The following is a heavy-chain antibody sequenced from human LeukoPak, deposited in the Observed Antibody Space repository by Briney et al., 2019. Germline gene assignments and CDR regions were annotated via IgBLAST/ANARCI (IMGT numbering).Heavy chain of an antibody. CDR1: GFSFSTST. J-gene: IGHJ4*02. CDR2: IGKTSRDM. CDR3: VRGDNRDY. D-gene: IGHD1-14*01. V-gene: IGHV3-21*01. Sequence: GGSLRLSCAASGFSFSTSTMNWVRQAPGKGLERISSIGKTSRDMYYADSVRGRFTISRDNAKNSLFLLMNSLRVEDTSVYYCVRGDNRDYWGQGTLVTVSS.